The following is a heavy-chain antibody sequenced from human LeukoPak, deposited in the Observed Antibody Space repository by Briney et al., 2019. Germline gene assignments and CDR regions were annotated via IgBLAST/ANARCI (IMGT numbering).Heavy chain of an antibody. D-gene: IGHD5-18*01. CDR3: ARVHYNTAMVDTDY. Sequence: SGGSLRLSCAASGFTFSSYEMHWVRQAPGKGLEWISYISSSGSSIYYADSVKGRFTISRDNGKNSLYLQMNSLRAEDTAVYYCARVHYNTAMVDTDYWGQGTLVTVSS. J-gene: IGHJ4*02. CDR1: GFTFSSYE. CDR2: ISSSGSSI. V-gene: IGHV3-48*03.